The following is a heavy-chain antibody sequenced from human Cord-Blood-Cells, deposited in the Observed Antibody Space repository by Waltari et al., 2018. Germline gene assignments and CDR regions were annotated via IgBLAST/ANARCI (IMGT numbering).Heavy chain of an antibody. CDR3: ASNVRDRGSGYN. CDR2: IIPIFGTA. Sequence: QVQLGQSGADVKKPGSSVKVSCKACGGTFSSYAISRVRQAPGQGLEWMGGIIPIFGTANYAQKVQGSVTITADESTSTAYMELSSLRSEDTAVYYCASNVRDRGSGYNWGQGTLVTVSS. J-gene: IGHJ4*02. V-gene: IGHV1-69*01. CDR1: GGTFSSYA. D-gene: IGHD3-22*01.